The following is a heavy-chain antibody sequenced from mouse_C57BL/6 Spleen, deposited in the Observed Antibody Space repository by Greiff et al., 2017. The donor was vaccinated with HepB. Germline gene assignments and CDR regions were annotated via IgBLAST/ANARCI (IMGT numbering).Heavy chain of an antibody. CDR3: ARNELTGTSWFAY. CDR2: IWTGGGT. V-gene: IGHV2-9-1*01. J-gene: IGHJ3*01. CDR1: GFSLTSYA. Sequence: VQLQQSGPGLVAPSQSLSITCTVSGFSLTSYAISWVRTPPGKGLEWLGVIWTGGGTNYNSALKSRLSISQDNSKSPVFLKMNSLQTDDTARYYYARNELTGTSWFAYWGHGTLVTVSA. D-gene: IGHD4-1*01.